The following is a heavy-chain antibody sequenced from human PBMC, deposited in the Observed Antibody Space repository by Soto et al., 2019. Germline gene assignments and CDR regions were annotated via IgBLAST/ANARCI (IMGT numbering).Heavy chain of an antibody. CDR3: AKGRARAARLFFGGMDV. J-gene: IGHJ6*02. Sequence: PGRSLRLSCAASGFTFSSYAMSWVRQATGKGLEWVSAISGSGGSTYYADSVKGRFTISRDNSKNTLYLQMNSLRAEDTAVYYCAKGRARAARLFFGGMDVWGQGTTVTVSS. CDR2: ISGSGGST. CDR1: GFTFSSYA. D-gene: IGHD6-6*01. V-gene: IGHV3-23*01.